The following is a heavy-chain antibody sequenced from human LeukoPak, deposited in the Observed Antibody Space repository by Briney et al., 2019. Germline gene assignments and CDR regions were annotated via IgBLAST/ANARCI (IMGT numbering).Heavy chain of an antibody. J-gene: IGHJ4*02. CDR3: ASSTTVTLHFDY. D-gene: IGHD4-17*01. CDR2: INPNSGGT. Sequence: ASVKVSCKASGYTFTGYYLHWVRQAPGQGLEWMGWINPNSGGTNYAQKFQGWVTMTRDTSISTAYMELSRLRSDDTAVYYCASSTTVTLHFDYWGQGTLVTVSS. CDR1: GYTFTGYY. V-gene: IGHV1-2*04.